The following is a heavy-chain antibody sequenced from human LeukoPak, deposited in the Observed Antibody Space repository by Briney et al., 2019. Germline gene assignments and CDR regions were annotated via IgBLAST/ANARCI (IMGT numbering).Heavy chain of an antibody. CDR3: TRRLCQDASGFYLRGGYHFNY. J-gene: IGHJ4*02. Sequence: SETLSLTCTVSGDSFSSNPSCWFCIRQPPGKGLEWIATISYSGSTYYNPSLKSRVTISVDTSKNQFSLKLSSVTAADTVVHECTRRLCQDASGFYLRGGYHFNYWGQGTLVTVSS. V-gene: IGHV4-39*01. CDR1: GDSFSSNPSC. D-gene: IGHD5-12*01. CDR2: ISYSGST.